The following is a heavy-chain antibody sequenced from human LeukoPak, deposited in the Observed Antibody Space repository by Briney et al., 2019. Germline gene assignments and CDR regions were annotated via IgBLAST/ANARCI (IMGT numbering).Heavy chain of an antibody. Sequence: GGSLRLSCAASGFTVSSNYMSWVRQAPGKGLEWVSVIYSGGSTYYADSLKGRFTISRDNSKNTLYLQMNSLRAEDTAVYYCARDHSGGATYYFDYWGQGTLVTVSS. D-gene: IGHD1-26*01. J-gene: IGHJ4*02. CDR1: GFTVSSNY. CDR3: ARDHSGGATYYFDY. CDR2: IYSGGST. V-gene: IGHV3-66*02.